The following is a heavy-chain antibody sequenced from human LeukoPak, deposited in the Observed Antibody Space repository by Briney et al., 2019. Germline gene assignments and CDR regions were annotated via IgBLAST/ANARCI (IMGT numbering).Heavy chain of an antibody. J-gene: IGHJ4*02. Sequence: GGSLRLSCSASGFTFSSYAMHWVRQAPGKGLEYVSAISSNGGSTYYADSVKGRFTISRDNSKNTLYLQMSSLRAGDTAVYYCVKDSGYDFLDYWGQGTLVTVSS. CDR1: GFTFSSYA. CDR3: VKDSGYDFLDY. CDR2: ISSNGGST. D-gene: IGHD5-12*01. V-gene: IGHV3-64D*06.